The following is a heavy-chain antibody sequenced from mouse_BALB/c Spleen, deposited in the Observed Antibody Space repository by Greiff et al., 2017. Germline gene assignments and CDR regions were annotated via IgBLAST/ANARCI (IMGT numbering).Heavy chain of an antibody. Sequence: EVMLVVSGPSLVKPSQTLSLTCSVTGDSITSGYWNWIRKFPGNKLEYMGYISYSGSTYYNPSLKSRISITRDTSKNQYYLQLNSVTTEDTATYYCAKVPIYDGYYWFAYWGQGTLVTVSA. CDR1: GDSITSGY. J-gene: IGHJ3*01. CDR2: ISYSGST. V-gene: IGHV3-8*02. CDR3: AKVPIYDGYYWFAY. D-gene: IGHD2-3*01.